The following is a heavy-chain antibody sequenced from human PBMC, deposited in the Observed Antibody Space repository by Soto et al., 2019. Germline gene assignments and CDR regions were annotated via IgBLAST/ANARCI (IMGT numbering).Heavy chain of an antibody. CDR1: GFSLNNYG. CDR2: ISNNGSNS. V-gene: IGHV3-30*03. Sequence: QVQLVESGGGVVQPGTSLRLSCAASGFSLNNYGMNWVRQAPGKGLEWVAVISNNGSNSYYADSVRGRFTISRDNSKNTLQLQLNSLRPADTAVYYCATGGFCSGGSCPGYFFYYYGMNVWGQGTTVTVSS. J-gene: IGHJ6*02. CDR3: ATGGFCSGGSCPGYFFYYYGMNV. D-gene: IGHD2-15*01.